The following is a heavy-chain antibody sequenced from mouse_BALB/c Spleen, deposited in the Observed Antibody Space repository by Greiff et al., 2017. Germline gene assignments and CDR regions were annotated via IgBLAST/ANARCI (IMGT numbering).Heavy chain of an antibody. Sequence: VQLQQSGPGLVKPSQTVSLTCTVTGISITTGNYRWSWIRQFPGNKLEWIGYIYYSGTITYNPSLTSRTTITRDTSKNQFFLEMNSLTAEDTATYYCARDKYGNYGFAYWGQGTLVTVSA. CDR2: IYYSGTI. D-gene: IGHD2-10*02. CDR3: ARDKYGNYGFAY. J-gene: IGHJ3*01. CDR1: GISITTGNYR. V-gene: IGHV3-5*02.